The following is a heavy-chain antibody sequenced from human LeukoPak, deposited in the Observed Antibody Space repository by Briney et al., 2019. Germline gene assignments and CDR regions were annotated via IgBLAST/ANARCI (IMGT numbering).Heavy chain of an antibody. CDR2: IYYTGST. CDR1: GGSISNYY. CDR3: ARLSTTSGWYSWFDP. V-gene: IGHV4-59*08. D-gene: IGHD6-19*01. J-gene: IGHJ5*02. Sequence: PSETLSLTCAVSGGSISNYYWSWIRQPPGEGLECIGYIYYTGSTTYNPSLKSRVTISVDSSKNQFSLRLSSVTAADTAVYYCARLSTTSGWYSWFDPWGQGTLVTVSS.